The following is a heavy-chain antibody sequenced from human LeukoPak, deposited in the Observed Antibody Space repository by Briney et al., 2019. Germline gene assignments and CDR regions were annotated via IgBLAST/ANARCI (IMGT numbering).Heavy chain of an antibody. CDR2: IYYSGST. CDR3: ARGVLGNWYFDL. V-gene: IGHV4-59*01. D-gene: IGHD7-27*01. Sequence: SETLSLTCTVSGGSISSYYWSWIRQPPGKGLEWIGYIYYSGSTNYNPSLKSRVTISVDTSKNQFSLKLSSVTAADTAVYYCARGVLGNWYFDLWGRGTLVTVSS. J-gene: IGHJ2*01. CDR1: GGSISSYY.